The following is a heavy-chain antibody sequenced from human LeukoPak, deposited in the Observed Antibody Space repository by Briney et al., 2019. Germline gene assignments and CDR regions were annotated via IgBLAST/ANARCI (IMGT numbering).Heavy chain of an antibody. V-gene: IGHV4-34*01. Sequence: SETLSLTCAVYGGSFSDYYWSWIRQSPGKGLEWIGEINHSGSTNYNPSLKSRVTISVDTSKNQFSLNLSSVTAADTAVYYCARGYSNVWYPPFDYWGQGTLVTVSS. D-gene: IGHD4-11*01. CDR2: INHSGST. CDR3: ARGYSNVWYPPFDY. CDR1: GGSFSDYY. J-gene: IGHJ4*02.